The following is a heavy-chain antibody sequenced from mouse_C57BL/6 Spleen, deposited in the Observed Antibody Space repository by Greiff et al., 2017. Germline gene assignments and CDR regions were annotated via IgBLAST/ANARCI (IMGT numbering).Heavy chain of an antibody. CDR1: GYAFSSSW. D-gene: IGHD1-1*01. CDR3: ARGGSTAMDY. V-gene: IGHV1-82*01. Sequence: QVQLKESGPELVKPGASVKISCKASGYAFSSSWMNWVKQRPGKGLEWIGRIYPGDGDTNYNGKFKGKATLTAEKSSSTAYMQLSSLTSEDSAVYFCARGGSTAMDYWGQGTSVTVSS. J-gene: IGHJ4*01. CDR2: IYPGDGDT.